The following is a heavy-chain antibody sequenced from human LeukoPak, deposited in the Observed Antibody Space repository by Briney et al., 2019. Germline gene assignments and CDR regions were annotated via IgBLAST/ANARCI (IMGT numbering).Heavy chain of an antibody. D-gene: IGHD2-2*01. Sequence: GGSLRLSCAASEFTVSSNYMSWVRQAPGKGLEWVSVIYSGGSTNYADSVRGRFSFSRDNSKNTLYLQMISLRAEDTAIYYCAKEFVSRSSLTFDYWGQGTLVTVSS. CDR2: IYSGGST. CDR3: AKEFVSRSSLTFDY. V-gene: IGHV3-53*01. CDR1: EFTVSSNY. J-gene: IGHJ4*02.